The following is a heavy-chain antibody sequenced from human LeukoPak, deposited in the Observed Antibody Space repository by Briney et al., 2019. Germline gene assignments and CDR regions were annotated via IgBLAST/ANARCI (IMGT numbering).Heavy chain of an antibody. Sequence: ASVKVSCKASGYTFTGYYTHWVRQAPGQGLEWMGWINPNSGGTNYAQKFQGRVTMTRDTSISTAYMELSRLRSDDTAVYYCARRYSSSSDYYYYYMDVWGKGTTVTVSS. CDR3: ARRYSSSSDYYYYYMDV. J-gene: IGHJ6*03. D-gene: IGHD6-6*01. CDR1: GYTFTGYY. V-gene: IGHV1-2*02. CDR2: INPNSGGT.